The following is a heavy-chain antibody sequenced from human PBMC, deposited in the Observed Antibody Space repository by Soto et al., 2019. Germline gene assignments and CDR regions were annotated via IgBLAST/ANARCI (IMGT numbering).Heavy chain of an antibody. Sequence: SVKVSCKASGGTFSSYAISWVRQAPGQGLEWMGGIIPIFGTANYAQKFQGRVTITADESTSTAYMELSSLRSEDTAVYYCARGRYSSGWLQGQFDPWGQGTLVTVSS. D-gene: IGHD6-19*01. CDR3: ARGRYSSGWLQGQFDP. V-gene: IGHV1-69*13. CDR2: IIPIFGTA. CDR1: GGTFSSYA. J-gene: IGHJ5*02.